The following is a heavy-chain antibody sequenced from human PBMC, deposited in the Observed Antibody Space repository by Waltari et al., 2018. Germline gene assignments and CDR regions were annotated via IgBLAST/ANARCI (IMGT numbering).Heavy chain of an antibody. V-gene: IGHV3-23*01. CDR3: AKDSDYCSSPNCFLPADY. CDR1: GFTFSSYA. Sequence: EVQLLESGGGLVQPGGSLKLSCAASGFTFSSYAMNWVRQAPGKGLEWVSGLSSGGNSNYYADSVKGRFTISRDNSKNTLYLQMNSLRAEDTAIYYCAKDSDYCSSPNCFLPADYWGQGTLVTVSS. CDR2: LSSGGNSN. D-gene: IGHD2-2*01. J-gene: IGHJ4*02.